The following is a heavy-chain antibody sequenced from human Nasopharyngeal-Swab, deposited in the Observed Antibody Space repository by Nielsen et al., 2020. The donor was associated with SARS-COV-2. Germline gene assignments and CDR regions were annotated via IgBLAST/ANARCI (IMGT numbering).Heavy chain of an antibody. V-gene: IGHV3-23*01. CDR2: ISVSGGRT. CDR1: GFNFNNYA. Sequence: GESLKISCAASGFNFNNYAMSWVRQAPGKGPEWVSGISVSGGRTYYADSVTGRFTISRDNSKNMLVLQMDSLKTEDTALYYCTTDFYFDYWGQGTLVTVSS. CDR3: TTDFYFDY. J-gene: IGHJ4*02.